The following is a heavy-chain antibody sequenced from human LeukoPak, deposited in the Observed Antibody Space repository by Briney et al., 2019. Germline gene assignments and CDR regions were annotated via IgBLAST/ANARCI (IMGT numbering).Heavy chain of an antibody. Sequence: GGSLRLSCAASGFTFDDYAMHWVRQAPGKGLEWVSGISWNSGSIGYADSVKGRFTISRDNAKNSLYLQMNSLRAEDTALYYCARVPVVPAATYYYYYMDVWGKGTTVTVSS. CDR2: ISWNSGSI. V-gene: IGHV3-9*01. CDR3: ARVPVVPAATYYYYYMDV. D-gene: IGHD2-2*01. CDR1: GFTFDDYA. J-gene: IGHJ6*03.